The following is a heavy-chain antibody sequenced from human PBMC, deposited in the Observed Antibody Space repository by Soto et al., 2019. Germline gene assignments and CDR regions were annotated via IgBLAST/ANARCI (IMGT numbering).Heavy chain of an antibody. V-gene: IGHV1-18*01. J-gene: IGHJ6*02. Sequence: QVQLVQSGAEVKKPGASVNVSCKASGYTFTSYGISWVRQAPGQGLEWMGWISAYNGNTNYAQKLQGRVTMTTDTSTSTAYMELRSLRSDDTAVYYCARLSSSSWYWLGRDYYYGMDVWGQGTTVTVSS. CDR2: ISAYNGNT. CDR3: ARLSSSSWYWLGRDYYYGMDV. CDR1: GYTFTSYG. D-gene: IGHD6-13*01.